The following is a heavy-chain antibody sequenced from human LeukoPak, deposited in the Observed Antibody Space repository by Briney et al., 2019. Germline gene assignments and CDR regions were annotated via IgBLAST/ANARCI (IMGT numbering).Heavy chain of an antibody. J-gene: IGHJ4*02. Sequence: SETLSLTCTVSGYSISSGYYWGWIRQPPGKGLEWIGSIYHSGSTFDNPSLKSRVTISVDTSKNQFSLKLSSVTAADTAVYYCAIIAGYSSGWYGGYWGQGTLVTVSS. CDR2: IYHSGST. CDR3: AIIAGYSSGWYGGY. D-gene: IGHD6-19*01. V-gene: IGHV4-38-2*02. CDR1: GYSISSGYY.